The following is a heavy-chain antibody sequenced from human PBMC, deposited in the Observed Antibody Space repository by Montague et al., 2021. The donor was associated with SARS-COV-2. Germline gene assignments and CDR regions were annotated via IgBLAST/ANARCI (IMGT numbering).Heavy chain of an antibody. V-gene: IGHV4-39*07. CDR1: GGSISSSSYY. CDR3: ARGLPTVGGVIRWFDP. J-gene: IGHJ5*02. Sequence: SETLSLTCTVSGGSISSSSYYWGWIRQPPGKGLEWIGSIYYSGSTYYNPSLKSRVTISVDTSKNQFSLKLSSVTAADTAVYYCARGLPTVGGVIRWFDPWGQGTLVTVSS. D-gene: IGHD3-16*02. CDR2: IYYSGST.